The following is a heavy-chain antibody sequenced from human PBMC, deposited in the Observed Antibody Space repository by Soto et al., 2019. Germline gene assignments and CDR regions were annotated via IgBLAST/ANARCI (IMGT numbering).Heavy chain of an antibody. CDR3: VRDGGRISVLIVY. Sequence: QVQLVQSGAEAKKPGPSVKVSCKSSGGNFSSYSINWVRQAPGQGLEWMGEIIPIFGTANYARKFQGRVTITAAASTSTAYMELSRLRSEDTAVYYWVRDGGRISVLIVYWGQGTLVSGSS. CDR2: IIPIFGTA. J-gene: IGHJ4*02. D-gene: IGHD2-21*01. CDR1: GGNFSSYS. V-gene: IGHV1-69*01.